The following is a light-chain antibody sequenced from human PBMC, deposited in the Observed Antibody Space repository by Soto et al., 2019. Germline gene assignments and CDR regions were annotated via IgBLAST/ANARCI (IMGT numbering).Light chain of an antibody. CDR1: QSVRSNF. CDR3: QQFNTSLWT. Sequence: EIVLTQYPGTLSLSPGERATLSCRASQSVRSNFLAWYQQKPGQAPRLLIYGASNRATGIPDRFSGSGSGTEFTFTISSLQPDDFATYYCQQFNTSLWTFGQGTKVDIK. J-gene: IGKJ1*01. V-gene: IGKV3-20*01. CDR2: GAS.